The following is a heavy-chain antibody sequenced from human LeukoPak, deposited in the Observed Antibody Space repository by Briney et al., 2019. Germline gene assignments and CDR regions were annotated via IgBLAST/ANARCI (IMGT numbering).Heavy chain of an antibody. CDR1: GGSFSGYY. D-gene: IGHD3-22*01. J-gene: IGHJ4*02. CDR2: INHSGST. Sequence: SETLSLTCAVYGGSFSGYYWSWIRQPPGKGLEWIGEINHSGSTNYNPSLKSRVTISVDTSKNQFSLKLSSVTAADTAVYYCARMIGGGRYYFDYWGQGTLVTVSS. CDR3: ARMIGGGRYYFDY. V-gene: IGHV4-34*01.